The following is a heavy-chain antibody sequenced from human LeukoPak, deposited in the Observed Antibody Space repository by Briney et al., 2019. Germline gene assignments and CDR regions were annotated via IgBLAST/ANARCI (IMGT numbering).Heavy chain of an antibody. CDR3: ARVGSSTSWSFGFDY. Sequence: ASVTVSCTASGYTFTSYGISWVRQAPGQGLEWMGWISAYNGNTNYAQKLQGRVTMTTDTSTSTAYMELSSLRSEDTAVYYCARVGSSTSWSFGFDYWGQGTLVTVSS. CDR2: ISAYNGNT. CDR1: GYTFTSYG. V-gene: IGHV1-18*01. D-gene: IGHD2-2*01. J-gene: IGHJ4*02.